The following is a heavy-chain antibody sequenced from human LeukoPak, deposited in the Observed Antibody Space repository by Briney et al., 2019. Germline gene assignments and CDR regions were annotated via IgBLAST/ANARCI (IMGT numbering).Heavy chain of an antibody. D-gene: IGHD2-15*01. CDR3: ARGCSGGSCYRRFDY. V-gene: IGHV4-30-2*01. CDR1: GGSISSGGYS. Sequence: PSQTLSLTCAVSGGSISSGGYSWSWIRQPPGKGLEWIGYIYHSGSTYYNPSLKSRVTISVDRSKNQFSLKLSSVTAADTAVYYCARGCSGGSCYRRFDYWGQGTLVTVSS. J-gene: IGHJ4*02. CDR2: IYHSGST.